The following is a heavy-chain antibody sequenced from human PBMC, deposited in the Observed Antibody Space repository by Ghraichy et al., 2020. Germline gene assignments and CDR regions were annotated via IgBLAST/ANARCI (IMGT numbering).Heavy chain of an antibody. J-gene: IGHJ6*02. CDR2: INHSGST. Sequence: SETLSLTCAVYGGSFSGYYWSWIRQPPGKGLEWIGEINHSGSTNYNPSLKSRVTISVDTSKNQFSLKLSSVTAADTAVYYCARGRVVVTRSGYYGMDVWGQGTTVTVSS. CDR1: GGSFSGYY. CDR3: ARGRVVVTRSGYYGMDV. V-gene: IGHV4-34*01. D-gene: IGHD2-15*01.